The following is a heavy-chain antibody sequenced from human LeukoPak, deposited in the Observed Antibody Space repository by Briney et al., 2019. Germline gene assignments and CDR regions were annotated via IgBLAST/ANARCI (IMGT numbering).Heavy chain of an antibody. CDR1: GGSISSYY. CDR3: ARGDSGYDYYYYYYMDV. D-gene: IGHD5-12*01. CDR2: IYTSGST. J-gene: IGHJ6*03. Sequence: SETLSLTCTVSGGSISSYYWSWIRQPAGKGLEWIGRIYTSGSTNYNPSLKSRVTISVDTSKNQFSLKLSSVTAADTAVYYCARGDSGYDYYYYYYMDVWGKGTTVTISS. V-gene: IGHV4-4*07.